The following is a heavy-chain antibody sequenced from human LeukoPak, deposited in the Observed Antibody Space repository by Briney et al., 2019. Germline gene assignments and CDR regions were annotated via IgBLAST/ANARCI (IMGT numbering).Heavy chain of an antibody. CDR3: ARENWIYDY. CDR1: GYTFTDYY. Sequence: ASVKVSCKASGYTFTDYYLHWVRHAPVQGLEYMGWIQPNSGDTSCAQNFQGRVTLTRDTSITTAYIELSSLRSDDRAVYYCARENWIYDYWGQGTLVTVSS. CDR2: IQPNSGDT. J-gene: IGHJ4*02. V-gene: IGHV1-2*02. D-gene: IGHD1-7*01.